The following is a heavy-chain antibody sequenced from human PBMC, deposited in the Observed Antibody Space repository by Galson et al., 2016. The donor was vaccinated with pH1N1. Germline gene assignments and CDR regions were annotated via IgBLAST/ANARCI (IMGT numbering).Heavy chain of an antibody. V-gene: IGHV1-8*01. Sequence: SVKVSCKASGYTFTDYDINWVRQGTGQGLEWMGWMNPNNDNTGYAQKFQGRVTMTRNTSISTAYMELSSLRSEDTAVYYCARGGYCSCGSCYDVFDYWGQGTLATVS. CDR3: ARGGYCSCGSCYDVFDY. CDR2: MNPNNDNT. D-gene: IGHD2-15*01. CDR1: GYTFTDYD. J-gene: IGHJ4*02.